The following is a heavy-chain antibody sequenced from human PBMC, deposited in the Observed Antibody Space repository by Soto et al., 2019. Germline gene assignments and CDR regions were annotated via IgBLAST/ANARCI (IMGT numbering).Heavy chain of an antibody. CDR3: ASSDFWSGYYPSYYYYGMDV. J-gene: IGHJ6*02. CDR1: GGSISSGGYY. CDR2: IYYSGST. V-gene: IGHV4-31*03. Sequence: PSETLSLTCTVSGGSISSGGYYWSWIRQHPGEGLEWTGYIYYSGSTYYNPSLKSRVTISVDTSKNQFSLKLSSVTAADTAVYYCASSDFWSGYYPSYYYYGMDVWGQGTTVTVSS. D-gene: IGHD3-3*01.